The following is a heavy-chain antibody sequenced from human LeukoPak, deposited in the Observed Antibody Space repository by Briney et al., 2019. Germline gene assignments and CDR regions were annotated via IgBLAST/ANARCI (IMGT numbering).Heavy chain of an antibody. J-gene: IGHJ5*02. D-gene: IGHD1-1*01. CDR2: IYYSGST. CDR3: ARGRKRGPPTAWWFDR. CDR1: GGSISSGDYY. V-gene: IGHV4-30-4*01. Sequence: SETLSLTCTVSGGSISSGDYYWSWIRQPPGKGLEWIGYIYYSGSTYYNPSLKSRVTISVDTSKNQFSLKLSSVTAADTAVYYCARGRKRGPPTAWWFDRWGQGTLVTVSS.